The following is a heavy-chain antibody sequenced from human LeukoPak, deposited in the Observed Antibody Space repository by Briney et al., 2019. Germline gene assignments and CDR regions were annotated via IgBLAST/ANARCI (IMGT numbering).Heavy chain of an antibody. CDR1: GYSFINYW. CDR2: IYPSDSDT. D-gene: IGHD2-21*01. V-gene: IGHV5-51*01. Sequence: GESLKISCKGSGYSFINYWIGWVRQMPGKGLEWMGFIYPSDSDTRYSPSFQGQVTISADKSISTAYLQWSSLKASDTAMYYCARSDGRTPYDFWGQGTLVTVSS. CDR3: ARSDGRTPYDF. J-gene: IGHJ4*02.